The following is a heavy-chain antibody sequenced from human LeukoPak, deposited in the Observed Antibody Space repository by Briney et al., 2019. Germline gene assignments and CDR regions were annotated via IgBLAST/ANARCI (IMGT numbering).Heavy chain of an antibody. D-gene: IGHD1-1*01. J-gene: IGHJ4*02. V-gene: IGHV3-30-3*01. CDR1: GFTFSSYA. Sequence: PGGSLRLSCAASGFTFSSYAMHWVRQAPGKGLEWVAVISYDGSNKYYADSVKGRFTISRDNSKNTLYLQMNSLRAEDTAVYYCARGTGDYWGQGTLVTVSS. CDR2: ISYDGSNK. CDR3: ARGTGDY.